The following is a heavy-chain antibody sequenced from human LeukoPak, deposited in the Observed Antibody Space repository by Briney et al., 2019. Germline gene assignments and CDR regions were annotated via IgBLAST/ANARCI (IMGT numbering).Heavy chain of an antibody. CDR1: GDSIIGYY. V-gene: IGHV4-39*07. CDR3: ARGLVVPANQNV. Sequence: SETLSLTCSVSGDSIIGYYWGWIRQPPGKGLEWIGNIYYTGNTYYNSSLKSRVTISLDTSKNQFSLKVISMTAADTAAYYCARGLVVPANQNVWGKGTTVTVSS. J-gene: IGHJ6*04. CDR2: IYYTGNT. D-gene: IGHD2-2*01.